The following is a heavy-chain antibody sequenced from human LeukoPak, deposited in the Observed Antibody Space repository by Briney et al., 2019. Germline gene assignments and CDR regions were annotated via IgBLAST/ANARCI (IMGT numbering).Heavy chain of an antibody. CDR2: INSDGSST. CDR3: AREGRRSSGDDAFDI. Sequence: GGSLRLSCAASGFTFSSYWMHWVRQAPGKGLVWVSRINSDGSSTSYADSVKGRFTISRDNAKNTLYLQMNSLRAEDTAVYYCAREGRRSSGDDAFDIWGQGTMVTVSS. J-gene: IGHJ3*02. D-gene: IGHD6-19*01. CDR1: GFTFSSYW. V-gene: IGHV3-74*01.